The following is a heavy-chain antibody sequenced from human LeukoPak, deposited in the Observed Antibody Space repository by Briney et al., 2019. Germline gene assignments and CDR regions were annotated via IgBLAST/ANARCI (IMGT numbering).Heavy chain of an antibody. Sequence: GGSLRLSCAASGFTFSSYAMSWVRQAPGKGVEWVSAITGSGGSTYYADSVKGRFTISRDNSKNTLYLQMNTLRAEDTAVYYCAKDQGGYSNYVIDYWGQGTLVTVSS. CDR3: AKDQGGYSNYVIDY. J-gene: IGHJ4*02. CDR1: GFTFSSYA. V-gene: IGHV3-23*01. CDR2: ITGSGGST. D-gene: IGHD4-11*01.